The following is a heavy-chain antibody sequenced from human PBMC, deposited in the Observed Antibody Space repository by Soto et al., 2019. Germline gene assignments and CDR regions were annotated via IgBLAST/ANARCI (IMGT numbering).Heavy chain of an antibody. CDR2: ISAYNGNT. CDR3: ARLVYYYDSSGYYRLDY. D-gene: IGHD3-22*01. CDR1: GYTFTRSG. J-gene: IGHJ4*02. Sequence: ASVKVSCKASGYTFTRSGISWVRQAPGQGLEWMGWISAYNGNTNYAQKLQGRVTMTTDTSTSTAYMELRSLRSDDTAVYYCARLVYYYDSSGYYRLDYWGQGTLVTVSS. V-gene: IGHV1-18*01.